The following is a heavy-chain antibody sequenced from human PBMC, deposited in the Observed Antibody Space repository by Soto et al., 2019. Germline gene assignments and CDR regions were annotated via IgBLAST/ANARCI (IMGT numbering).Heavy chain of an antibody. V-gene: IGHV1-69*13. CDR2: IIPIFGTT. CDR3: VRDSVAVAGKSFDY. Sequence: SVKVSCKASGGTFSSYAISWVRQAPGQGLEWMGGIIPIFGTTNYAQRFQGRVTITADESTSTAYMELSSLRSEDTAVYYCVRDSVAVAGKSFDYWGQGTLVTVSS. D-gene: IGHD6-19*01. CDR1: GGTFSSYA. J-gene: IGHJ4*02.